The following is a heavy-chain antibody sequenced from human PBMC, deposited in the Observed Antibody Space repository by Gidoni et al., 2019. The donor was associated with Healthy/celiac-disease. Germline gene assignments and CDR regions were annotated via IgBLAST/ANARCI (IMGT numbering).Heavy chain of an antibody. V-gene: IGHV4-59*08. CDR3: ARQKLYYDSSGYRGDAFDI. D-gene: IGHD3-22*01. CDR2: IYYSGST. J-gene: IGHJ3*02. CDR1: GGSLSSYY. Sequence: QVQLQESGPGLVKPSETLSLTCTVSGGSLSSYYWSWIRQPPGKGLEWIGYIYYSGSTNYNPSLKSRVTISVDTSKNQFSLKLSSVTAADTAVYYCARQKLYYDSSGYRGDAFDIWGQGTMVTVSS.